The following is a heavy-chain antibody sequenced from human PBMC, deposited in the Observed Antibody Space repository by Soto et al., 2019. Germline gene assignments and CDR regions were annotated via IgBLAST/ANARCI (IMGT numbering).Heavy chain of an antibody. Sequence: QVQLQESGPGLVKPSETLSLTCTVSGGSISSYYWSWIRQPPGKGLEWTGYIYYSGSTNYNPSLKSRVTISVDTSKNQFSLKLSSVTAADTAVYYCARGTPYDFWSGYYWFDPWGQGTLVTVSS. J-gene: IGHJ5*02. D-gene: IGHD3-3*01. CDR2: IYYSGST. CDR1: GGSISSYY. CDR3: ARGTPYDFWSGYYWFDP. V-gene: IGHV4-59*01.